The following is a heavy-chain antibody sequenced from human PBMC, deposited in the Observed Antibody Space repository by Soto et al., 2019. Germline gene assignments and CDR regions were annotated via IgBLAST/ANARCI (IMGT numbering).Heavy chain of an antibody. CDR2: TSGSGGDV. CDR1: GFAFSIYA. D-gene: IGHD3-22*01. J-gene: IGHJ6*02. Sequence: GGSLRLSCAASGFAFSIYAMSLVRQAPGKGLEWVSSTSGSGGDVYHAGSVKGRFTISRDNSKKTLYLQMRSLRAEDKGIYYCAKGWLSGAGTGVWGQGTTVTVSS. V-gene: IGHV3-23*01. CDR3: AKGWLSGAGTGV.